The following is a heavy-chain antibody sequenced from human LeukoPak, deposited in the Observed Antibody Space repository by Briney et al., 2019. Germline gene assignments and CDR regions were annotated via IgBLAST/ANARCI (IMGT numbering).Heavy chain of an antibody. D-gene: IGHD2-15*01. CDR1: GFTFSRYP. J-gene: IGHJ4*02. CDR2: ISSNGDST. V-gene: IGHV3-64*01. Sequence: HPGGSLRLSCAASGFTFSRYPMHWVRQAPGKGLEDVSGISSNGDSTYYANSVKGRFTISRDNSKNTLLLRLGSLRPEDMAVYFCARESVTDRALDCWGQGTLVTVSS. CDR3: ARESVTDRALDC.